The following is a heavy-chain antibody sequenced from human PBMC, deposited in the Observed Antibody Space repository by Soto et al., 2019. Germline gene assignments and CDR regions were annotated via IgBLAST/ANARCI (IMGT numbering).Heavy chain of an antibody. CDR1: GGTFSSYA. Sequence: GASVKVSCKASGGTFSSYAISWVRQAPGQGLEWMGGIIPIFGTANYAQKFQGRVTITADESTSTAYMELSSLRSEDTAVYYCARDPWIQLWLKDYGMDVWGQGTTVTVSS. CDR2: IIPIFGTA. V-gene: IGHV1-69*13. D-gene: IGHD5-18*01. CDR3: ARDPWIQLWLKDYGMDV. J-gene: IGHJ6*02.